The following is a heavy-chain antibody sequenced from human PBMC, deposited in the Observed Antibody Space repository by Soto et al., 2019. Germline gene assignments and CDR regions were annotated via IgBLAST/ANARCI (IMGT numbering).Heavy chain of an antibody. V-gene: IGHV3-13*01. CDR1: GFTFSSYD. D-gene: IGHD3-10*01. Sequence: GGSLRLSCAASGFTFSSYDMHWVRQATGKGLEWVSAIGTAGDTYYPGSVKGRFTISRENAKNSLYLQMNRLRAMDTAVYYCARAVTMVRGVIMGATYGMDVWGQGTTVTVSS. J-gene: IGHJ6*02. CDR2: IGTAGDT. CDR3: ARAVTMVRGVIMGATYGMDV.